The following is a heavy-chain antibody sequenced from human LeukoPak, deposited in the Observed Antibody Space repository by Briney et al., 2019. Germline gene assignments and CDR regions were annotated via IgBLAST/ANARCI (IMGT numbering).Heavy chain of an antibody. CDR3: TRGSIAYYYMDV. Sequence: SETLSLTCTVSGGSITSQYWSWIRQPPGKGLEWIGYIYYTGTTNHNPSLKSRVTISVDASKNQFSLRLTSLTAADTAVYYCTRGSIAYYYMDVWGKGTTVTISS. J-gene: IGHJ6*03. CDR2: IYYTGTT. D-gene: IGHD3-22*01. CDR1: GGSITSQY. V-gene: IGHV4-59*11.